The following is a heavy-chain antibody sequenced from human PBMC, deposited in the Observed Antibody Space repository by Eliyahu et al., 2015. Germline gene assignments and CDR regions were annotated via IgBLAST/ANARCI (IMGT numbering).Heavy chain of an antibody. V-gene: IGHV4-39*01. CDR2: IYYSGST. CDR1: GGXISSXNXY. D-gene: IGHD5-12*01. CDR3: ARQVDMGLYYYYYMDV. J-gene: IGHJ6*03. Sequence: QLQLQESGPGLVKPSETLSLTCXVXGGXISSXNXYWGWIRQPPGKGLEWIANIYYSGSTYYNPSLKSRVTISVDTSKNQFSLKLSSVTAADTAVYYCARQVDMGLYYYYYMDVWGKGTTVTVSS.